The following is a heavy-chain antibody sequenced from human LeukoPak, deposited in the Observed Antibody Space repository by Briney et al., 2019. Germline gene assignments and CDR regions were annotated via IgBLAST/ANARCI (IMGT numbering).Heavy chain of an antibody. CDR2: INPDGGIT. CDR3: VRGAVGTGVWFHP. J-gene: IGHJ5*02. V-gene: IGHV3-74*01. Sequence: GGSLRLSCAVSGFTFSGYWMHWVRQAPGKGLEWVSRINPDGGITNYADSVKGRFTISRDNAENTVHLQVNSLRGDDTAVYYCVRGAVGTGVWFHPWGQGTLVTVSS. CDR1: GFTFSGYW. D-gene: IGHD1-26*01.